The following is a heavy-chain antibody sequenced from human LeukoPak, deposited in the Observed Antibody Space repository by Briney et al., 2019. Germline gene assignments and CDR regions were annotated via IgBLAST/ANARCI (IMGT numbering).Heavy chain of an antibody. V-gene: IGHV4-59*01. D-gene: IGHD6-19*01. J-gene: IGHJ4*02. CDR3: ARVHSGSKYSFDY. CDR1: GGSISSYY. Sequence: SETLSLTCTVSGGSISSYYWSWIRQPPAXXXEWIGYIYDSGSTNYNPSLKSRVTISVDTPKNQFSLKLSSATAADTAVYYCARVHSGSKYSFDYWGQGTLVTVSS. CDR2: IYDSGST.